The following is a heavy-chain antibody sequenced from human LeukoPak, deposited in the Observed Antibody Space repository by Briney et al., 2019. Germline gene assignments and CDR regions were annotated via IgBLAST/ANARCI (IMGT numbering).Heavy chain of an antibody. CDR3: ARGVGSSPRDY. D-gene: IGHD6-6*01. CDR2: INHSGST. Sequence: SETLSLTCAVSGESFSGYSWSWIRQPPGKGLEWIGEINHSGSTNYNQSLKSRVTISVDTSKSQFSLKLSSVTAADTAVYYCARGVGSSPRDYWGQGSLVTVSS. J-gene: IGHJ4*02. CDR1: GESFSGYS. V-gene: IGHV4-34*01.